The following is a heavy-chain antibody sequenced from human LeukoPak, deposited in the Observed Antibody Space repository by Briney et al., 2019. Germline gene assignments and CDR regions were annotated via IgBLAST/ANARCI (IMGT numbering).Heavy chain of an antibody. J-gene: IGHJ4*02. CDR2: ISYDGSNK. CDR1: GFTFSSYG. Sequence: QPGGSLRLSCAASGFTFSSYGMHWVRQAPGKGLEWVAVISYDGSNKYYADSVKGRFTISRDNSKNTLYLQMNSLRAEDTAVYYCAKDPPIVATTRTNYFDYWGQGTLVTVSS. D-gene: IGHD5-12*01. V-gene: IGHV3-30*18. CDR3: AKDPPIVATTRTNYFDY.